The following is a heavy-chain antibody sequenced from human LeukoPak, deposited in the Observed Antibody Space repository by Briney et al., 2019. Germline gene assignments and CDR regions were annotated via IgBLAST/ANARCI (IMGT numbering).Heavy chain of an antibody. J-gene: IGHJ6*03. D-gene: IGHD2-2*01. V-gene: IGHV1-69*05. Sequence: SVKVSCKASGGTFSSYAISWVRQAPGQGLEWMGGIIPIFGTANYAQKFQGRVTITTDESTSTAYMELSSLRSEDTAVYYCARNGVGEYQLRLYYMDVWGKGTTVTVSS. CDR3: ARNGVGEYQLRLYYMDV. CDR2: IIPIFGTA. CDR1: GGTFSSYA.